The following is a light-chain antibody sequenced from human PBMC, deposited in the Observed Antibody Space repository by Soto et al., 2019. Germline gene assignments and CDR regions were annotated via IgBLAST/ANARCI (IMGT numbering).Light chain of an antibody. Sequence: EIVMTQSPATLSVSPGERATLSCRASQSVTSNLAWYQKKPGQAPRLLIYGASTRATGIPARFSGSGSGIDFTLTISSLQSEDFAVYYCQQYDNWWTFGQGTRVEIK. CDR3: QQYDNWWT. CDR2: GAS. CDR1: QSVTSN. J-gene: IGKJ1*01. V-gene: IGKV3-15*01.